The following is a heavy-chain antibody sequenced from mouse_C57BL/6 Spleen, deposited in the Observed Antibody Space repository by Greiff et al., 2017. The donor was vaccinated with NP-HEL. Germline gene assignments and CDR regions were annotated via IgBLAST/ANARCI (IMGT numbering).Heavy chain of an antibody. V-gene: IGHV1-76*01. Sequence: QVQLQQSGAELVRPGASVKLSCKASGYTFTDYYINWVKQRPGQGLEWIARIYPGSGNTYYNEKFKGKATLTAEKSSSTAYMQLSSLTSEDSAVYFCAIYYGNPYFDYWGQGTTLTVSS. D-gene: IGHD2-1*01. J-gene: IGHJ2*01. CDR2: IYPGSGNT. CDR3: AIYYGNPYFDY. CDR1: GYTFTDYY.